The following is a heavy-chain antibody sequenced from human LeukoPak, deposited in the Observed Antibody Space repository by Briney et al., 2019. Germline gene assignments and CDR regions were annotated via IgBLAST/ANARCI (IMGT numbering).Heavy chain of an antibody. J-gene: IGHJ4*02. Sequence: SETLSLTCSVSGDSISSSSSYWGWIRQPPGKGLEWIGSIYYSGSTYYNTSLKSRVTISVDTSKNQFSLKLSSATAADTAVYYCARHFRPPFAWYNWNDGGAFDYWGQGTLVTVSS. CDR1: GDSISSSSSY. V-gene: IGHV4-39*01. D-gene: IGHD1-20*01. CDR2: IYYSGST. CDR3: ARHFRPPFAWYNWNDGGAFDY.